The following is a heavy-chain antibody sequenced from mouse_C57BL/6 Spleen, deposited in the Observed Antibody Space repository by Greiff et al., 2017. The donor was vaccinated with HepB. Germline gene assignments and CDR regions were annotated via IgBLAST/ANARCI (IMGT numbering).Heavy chain of an antibody. CDR3: ARQDGSSYGFAY. Sequence: VQVVESGPELVKPGASVKISCKASGYAFSSSWMNWVKQRPGKGLEWIGRIYPGDGDTNYNGKFKGKATLTADKSSSTAYMQLSSLTSEDSAVYFCARQDGSSYGFAYWGQGTLVTVSA. J-gene: IGHJ3*01. CDR2: IYPGDGDT. V-gene: IGHV1-82*01. D-gene: IGHD1-1*01. CDR1: GYAFSSSW.